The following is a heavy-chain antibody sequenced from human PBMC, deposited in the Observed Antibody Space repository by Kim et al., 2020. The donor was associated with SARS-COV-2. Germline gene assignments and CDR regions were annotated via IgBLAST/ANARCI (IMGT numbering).Heavy chain of an antibody. CDR3: AKDLRGYDLDGMDV. Sequence: YADAEQGRFTISRDNSKNKLYLQMNRLRAEDTAVYYCAKDLRGYDLDGMDVWGQGTTVTVSS. J-gene: IGHJ6*02. V-gene: IGHV3-33*06. D-gene: IGHD3-3*01.